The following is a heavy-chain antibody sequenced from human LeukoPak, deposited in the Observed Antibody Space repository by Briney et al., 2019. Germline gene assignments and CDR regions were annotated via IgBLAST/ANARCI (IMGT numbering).Heavy chain of an antibody. CDR1: GFTFSSYL. Sequence: PGGSLRLSCAASGFTFSSYLMSWVRQAPGKGLEWVANIKQDGSEKYYVDSVKGRFTISRDNAKNSLYLQMNSLRAEDTAVYYCARLTPRGYFDYWGQGTLVTVSS. V-gene: IGHV3-7*01. D-gene: IGHD5-12*01. CDR3: ARLTPRGYFDY. CDR2: IKQDGSEK. J-gene: IGHJ4*02.